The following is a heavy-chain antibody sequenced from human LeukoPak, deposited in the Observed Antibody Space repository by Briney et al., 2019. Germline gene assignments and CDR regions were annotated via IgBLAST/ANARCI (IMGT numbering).Heavy chain of an antibody. Sequence: GGSLSLSCAASGFTFSDYYMSWIRQAPGKELEWVSYISSSGSTIYYADSVKGRFTISRDNAKNSLYLQMNSLRAEDTAVYYCAVSGYDLGIIVYWGQGTLVTVSS. CDR1: GFTFSDYY. CDR3: AVSGYDLGIIVY. J-gene: IGHJ4*02. V-gene: IGHV3-11*01. D-gene: IGHD5-12*01. CDR2: ISSSGSTI.